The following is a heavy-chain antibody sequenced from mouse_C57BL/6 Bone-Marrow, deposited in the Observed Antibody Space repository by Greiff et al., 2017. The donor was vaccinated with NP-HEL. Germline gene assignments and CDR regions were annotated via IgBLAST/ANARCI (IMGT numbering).Heavy chain of an antibody. CDR1: GYTFTSYG. D-gene: IGHD2-4*01. CDR2: IYPRSGNT. Sequence: QVQLQQSGAELARPGASVKLSCKASGYTFTSYGISWVKQRTGQGLEWIGEIYPRSGNTYYNEKVKGKATLTADKSSSTAYMELRSLTSEDSAVYFCAGGYYDYDGAMDYWGQGTSVTVSS. CDR3: AGGYYDYDGAMDY. J-gene: IGHJ4*01. V-gene: IGHV1-81*01.